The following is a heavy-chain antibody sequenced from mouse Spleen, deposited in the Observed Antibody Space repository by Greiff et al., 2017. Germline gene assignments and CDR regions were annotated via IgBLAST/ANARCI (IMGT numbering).Heavy chain of an antibody. CDR1: GFSLTSYG. J-gene: IGHJ2*01. D-gene: IGHD1-1*01. Sequence: ESGPGLVQPSQSLSITCTVSGFSLTSYGVHWVRQPPGKGLEWLGVIWSGGSTDYNSALKSRLSISKDNSKSQVFLKMNSLQADDTAIYYCARNITTVVSPFDYWGQGTTLTVSS. V-gene: IGHV2-4*02. CDR2: IWSGGST. CDR3: ARNITTVVSPFDY.